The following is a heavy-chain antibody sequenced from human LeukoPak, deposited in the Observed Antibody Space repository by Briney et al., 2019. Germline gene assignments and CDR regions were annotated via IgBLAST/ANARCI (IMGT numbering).Heavy chain of an antibody. D-gene: IGHD2-15*01. Sequence: GGSLRLSCAASGFTVSSNYMSWVRQAPGKGLEWVSVIYSGGTIYCADSVKGRFTISRDNSKNTLYLQMNSLRAEDTAVYYCARDQGGRYYYGMDVWGQGTTVTVSS. J-gene: IGHJ6*02. V-gene: IGHV3-53*01. CDR1: GFTVSSNY. CDR3: ARDQGGRYYYGMDV. CDR2: IYSGGTI.